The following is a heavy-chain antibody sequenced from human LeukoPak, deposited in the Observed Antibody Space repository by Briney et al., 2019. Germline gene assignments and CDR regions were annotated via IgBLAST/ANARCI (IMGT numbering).Heavy chain of an antibody. CDR3: ARDTARITIFGVAKYMDV. CDR1: GYTFTGYS. CDR2: INPNSGGT. D-gene: IGHD3-3*01. Sequence: ASVKVSCKASGYTFTGYSMHWVRQAPGLGLDWMGWINPNSGGTNYAQKFQGRVTMTRDTSISIAYMELSRLRSDDTAVYYCARDTARITIFGVAKYMDVWGKGTTVTVSS. J-gene: IGHJ6*03. V-gene: IGHV1-2*02.